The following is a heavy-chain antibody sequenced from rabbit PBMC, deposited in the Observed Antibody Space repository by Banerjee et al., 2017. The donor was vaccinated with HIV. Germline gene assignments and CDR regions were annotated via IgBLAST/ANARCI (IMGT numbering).Heavy chain of an antibody. J-gene: IGHJ4*01. D-gene: IGHD6-1*01. Sequence: QEQLVESGGDLVKPEGSLTLTCKASGFDLSRYYYMCWVRQAPGKGLEWIACIYAGSSGNTYYASWAKGRFTISKTSSTTVTLQMTSLTAADTATYFCARGVYTYGDVGYAPYYFNLWGPGTLVTVS. CDR2: IYAGSSGNT. CDR3: ARGVYTYGDVGYAPYYFNL. V-gene: IGHV1S45*01. CDR1: GFDLSRYYY.